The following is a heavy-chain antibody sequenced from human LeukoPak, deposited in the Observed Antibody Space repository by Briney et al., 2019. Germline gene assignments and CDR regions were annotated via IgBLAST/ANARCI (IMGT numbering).Heavy chain of an antibody. CDR3: ARGSVRGIISF. D-gene: IGHD3-10*02. J-gene: IGHJ4*02. CDR2: ISWNSGSI. Sequence: GGSLRLSCAASGFTFDDYAMHWVRQAPGKGLEWVSGISWNSGSIGYADSVKGRFTISRDNAKNSLYLQMDSLRAEDTAMYYCARGSVRGIISFWGRGTRVTVSS. CDR1: GFTFDDYA. V-gene: IGHV3-9*01.